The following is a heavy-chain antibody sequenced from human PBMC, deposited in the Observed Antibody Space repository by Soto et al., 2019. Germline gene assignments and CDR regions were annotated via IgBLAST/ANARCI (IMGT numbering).Heavy chain of an antibody. CDR3: ARGGYDFWSGYYTGREEYGKFEY. J-gene: IGHJ4*02. V-gene: IGHV4-34*01. D-gene: IGHD3-3*01. Sequence: PSETLSLTCAVYGGSFSGYYWSWIRQPPGKGLEWIGEINHSGSTNYNPSLKSRVTISVDTSKNQFSLKLSSVTAADTAVYYCARGGYDFWSGYYTGREEYGKFEYSGQGTLVTVSS. CDR2: INHSGST. CDR1: GGSFSGYY.